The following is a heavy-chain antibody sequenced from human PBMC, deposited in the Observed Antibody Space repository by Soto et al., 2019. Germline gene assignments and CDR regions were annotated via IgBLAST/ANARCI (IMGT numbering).Heavy chain of an antibody. CDR3: ASTLNSVMISPHGYPQLSFDY. V-gene: IGHV4-59*01. Sequence: PSETLSLTCTVSGVSISDFYWSWIRQSPGKGLELIGYMYYTGRANYNPSLKSRVTISVDTSKTRFSLKLSSVTAADTAVYYCASTLNSVMISPHGYPQLSFDYWGQGTLVTVSS. D-gene: IGHD3-16*01. CDR1: GVSISDFY. J-gene: IGHJ4*02. CDR2: MYYTGRA.